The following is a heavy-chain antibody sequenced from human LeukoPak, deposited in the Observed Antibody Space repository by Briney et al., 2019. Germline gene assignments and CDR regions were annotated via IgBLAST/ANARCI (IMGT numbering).Heavy chain of an antibody. Sequence: GGSLRLSCEASGFTFGNYAMNWVRQAPGKGLEWVSAISGSGGSTYYADSVKGRFTISRDNSKNTLYLQMNSLRAEDTAVYYCAKVYSSGWYNYWGQGTLVTVSS. CDR1: GFTFGNYA. D-gene: IGHD6-19*01. V-gene: IGHV3-23*01. CDR2: ISGSGGST. CDR3: AKVYSSGWYNY. J-gene: IGHJ4*02.